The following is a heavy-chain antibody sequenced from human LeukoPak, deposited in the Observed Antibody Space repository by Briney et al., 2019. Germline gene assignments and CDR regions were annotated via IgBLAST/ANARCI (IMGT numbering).Heavy chain of an antibody. CDR3: ARDRRFVYDSSGYDAWFDP. J-gene: IGHJ5*02. CDR2: IYSGGST. CDR1: GFTVSSNY. D-gene: IGHD3-22*01. Sequence: PGGSLRLSCAASGFTVSSNYMSWVRQAPGKGLEWVSVIYSGGSTYYADSVKGRFTISGDNSKNTLYLQMNSLRAEDTAVYYCARDRRFVYDSSGYDAWFDPWGQGTLVTVSS. V-gene: IGHV3-66*01.